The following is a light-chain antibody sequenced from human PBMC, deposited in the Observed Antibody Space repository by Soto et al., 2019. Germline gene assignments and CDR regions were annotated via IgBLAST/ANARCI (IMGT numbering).Light chain of an antibody. J-gene: IGKJ3*01. V-gene: IGKV3-11*01. CDR3: QQRSNWPPLFT. CDR2: DAS. Sequence: EIVLTQSPATLSLSPGERATLSCRASQSVSSYLAWHQQKPGQAPRLLIYDASNRATGIPARFSGSGSGTDFTLTISSLEPEDFAVYYCQQRSNWPPLFTFGPGTKVDIK. CDR1: QSVSSY.